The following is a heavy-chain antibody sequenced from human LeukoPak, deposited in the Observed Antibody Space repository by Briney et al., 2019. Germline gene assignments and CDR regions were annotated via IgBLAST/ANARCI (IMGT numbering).Heavy chain of an antibody. CDR2: ISSSSSYI. CDR1: GFTFSSYS. CDR3: ARDGYGSGSRAYLMDV. Sequence: GSLRLSCAASGFTFSSYSMNWVRQAPGKGLEWVSSISSSSSYIYYADSVKGRFTISRDNAKNSLYLQMNSLRAEDTAVYYCARDGYGSGSRAYLMDVWGQGTTVTVSS. D-gene: IGHD3-10*01. V-gene: IGHV3-21*04. J-gene: IGHJ6*02.